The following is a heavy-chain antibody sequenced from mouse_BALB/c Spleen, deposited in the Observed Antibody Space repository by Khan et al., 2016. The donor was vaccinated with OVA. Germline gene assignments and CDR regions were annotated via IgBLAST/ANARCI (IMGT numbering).Heavy chain of an antibody. CDR2: IDPYYGGI. Sequence: EVQLQQSGPELEKPGASVKISCKASGYSFTGYNMNWVKQSNGKSLEWIGTIDPYYGGISYNQKFKGKATLTVDKSSSTAYMQLKSLTSEDSAVYYCARSTWYFDVWGAGTTVTVSS. V-gene: IGHV1-39*01. CDR3: ARSTWYFDV. J-gene: IGHJ1*01. CDR1: GYSFTGYN.